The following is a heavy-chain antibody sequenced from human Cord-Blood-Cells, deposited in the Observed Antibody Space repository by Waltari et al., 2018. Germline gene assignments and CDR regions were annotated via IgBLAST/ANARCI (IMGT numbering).Heavy chain of an antibody. Sequence: QVQLVQSGAEVKKPGSSVKVSRQAPRGPCSSYAISWVRQAPGQGLEWTGGITPIFGTANYAQKFQGRVTITADEATSTAYMELSSLRSEDTAVYYCARDERDSSGYYFDYWGQGTLVTVSS. V-gene: IGHV1-69*01. CDR2: ITPIFGTA. CDR3: ARDERDSSGYYFDY. D-gene: IGHD3-22*01. J-gene: IGHJ4*02. CDR1: RGPCSSYA.